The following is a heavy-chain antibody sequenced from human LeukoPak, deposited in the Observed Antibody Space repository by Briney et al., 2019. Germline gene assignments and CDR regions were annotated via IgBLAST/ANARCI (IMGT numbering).Heavy chain of an antibody. CDR2: IYTSGST. D-gene: IGHD6-13*01. V-gene: IGHV4-4*07. CDR1: GDSISSNY. Sequence: SETLSLTCTVSGDSISSNYWSWIRQPAGKGLEWIGRIYTSGSTKFNPSLKSRVTMSVDSSKNQLSLKLSSVTAADTAVYYCARDSGRVAAAGTKVYYYGMDVWGQGTTVTVSS. CDR3: ARDSGRVAAAGTKVYYYGMDV. J-gene: IGHJ6*02.